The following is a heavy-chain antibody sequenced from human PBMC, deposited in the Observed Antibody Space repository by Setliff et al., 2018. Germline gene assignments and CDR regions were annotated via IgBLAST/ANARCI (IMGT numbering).Heavy chain of an antibody. D-gene: IGHD1-1*01. CDR3: ARTGTYRYCVY. V-gene: IGHV4-39*01. CDR1: GDSMNRGVYY. Sequence: SETLSLTCKVSGDSMNRGVYYWAWIRQHPGKGLEWIGRIYSGGTTYYNSSLKSRVTISVDTSKIQFSLRLNSVTAADTAVYYCARTGTYRYCVYWGRGTLGTLS. CDR2: IYSGGTT. J-gene: IGHJ4*02.